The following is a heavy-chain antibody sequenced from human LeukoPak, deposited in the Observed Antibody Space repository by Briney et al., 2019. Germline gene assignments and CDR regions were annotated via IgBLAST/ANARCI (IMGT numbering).Heavy chain of an antibody. CDR3: ARGARTPSGYGSRTAGRANWFDP. V-gene: IGHV4-34*01. CDR2: INHSGST. J-gene: IGHJ5*02. D-gene: IGHD5-12*01. Sequence: PSETLSLTCAVYGGSFSGYYWSWIRQPPGKGLEWIGEINHSGSTNYNPSLKSRVTISVDTSKNQFSLKLSSVTAADTAVYYCARGARTPSGYGSRTAGRANWFDPWGQGTLVTVSS. CDR1: GGSFSGYY.